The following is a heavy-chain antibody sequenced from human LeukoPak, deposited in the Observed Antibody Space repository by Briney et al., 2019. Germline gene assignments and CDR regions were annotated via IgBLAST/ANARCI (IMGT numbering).Heavy chain of an antibody. CDR1: GFTFSSYA. CDR2: ISGSDTST. D-gene: IGHD1-26*01. J-gene: IGHJ4*02. Sequence: PGGSLRLSRAASGFTFSSYAMTWVRQAPGKGLEWVSAISGSDTSTYYADSVKGRFTISRDNSKNTMYLQMNSLRAEDMAVYYCAKGQKWELPLDYWGQGTLVTVSS. V-gene: IGHV3-23*01. CDR3: AKGQKWELPLDY.